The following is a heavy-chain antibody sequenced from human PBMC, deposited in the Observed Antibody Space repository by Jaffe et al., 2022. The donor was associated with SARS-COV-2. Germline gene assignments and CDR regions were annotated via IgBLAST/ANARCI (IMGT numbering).Heavy chain of an antibody. D-gene: IGHD2-2*01. CDR1: GGSISSGSYY. J-gene: IGHJ6*02. CDR3: ARLGYQLLSGYYGMDV. CDR2: IYTSGST. Sequence: QVQLQESGPGLVKPSQTLSLTCTVSGGSISSGSYYWSWIRQPAGKGLEWIGRIYTSGSTNYNPSLKSRVTISVDTSKNQFSLKLSSVTAADTAVYYCARLGYQLLSGYYGMDVWGQGTTVTVSS. V-gene: IGHV4-61*02.